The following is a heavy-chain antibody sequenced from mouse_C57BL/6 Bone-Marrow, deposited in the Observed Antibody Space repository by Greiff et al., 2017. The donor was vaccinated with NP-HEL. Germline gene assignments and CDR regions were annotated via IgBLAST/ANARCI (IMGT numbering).Heavy chain of an antibody. D-gene: IGHD1-1*01. J-gene: IGHJ2*01. CDR1: GFTFSSYA. CDR3: ARGSQIDY. V-gene: IGHV5-4*01. CDR2: ISDGGSYT. Sequence: EVQLQESGGGLVKPGGSLKLSCAASGFTFSSYAMSWVRQTPEKRLAWVATISDGGSYTYYPDNVKGRFTISRDNAKNNLYLQMSHLKSEDTAMYYCARGSQIDYWGQGTTLTVSS.